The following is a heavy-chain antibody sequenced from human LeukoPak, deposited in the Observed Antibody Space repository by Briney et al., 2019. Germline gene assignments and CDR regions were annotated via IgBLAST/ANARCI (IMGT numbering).Heavy chain of an antibody. D-gene: IGHD1-26*01. Sequence: SGGSLRLSCGASGFTFSSYGMSWVRQAPGKGLEWVSGINNSGDRTYYADSVKGRFTISRDNSKNIVYLQMKSLRAEDTAVYYCAKDHMRPRIVGPTRSAFDIWGQGTMVTVSS. V-gene: IGHV3-23*01. CDR1: GFTFSSYG. CDR2: INNSGDRT. J-gene: IGHJ3*02. CDR3: AKDHMRPRIVGPTRSAFDI.